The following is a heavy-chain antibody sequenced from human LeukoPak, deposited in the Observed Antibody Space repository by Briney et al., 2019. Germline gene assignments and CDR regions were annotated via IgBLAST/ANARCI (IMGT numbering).Heavy chain of an antibody. CDR1: GGTFSSYA. CDR3: ARDLADSGSYYAGDP. Sequence: GASVKVSCKASGGTFSSYAISWVRQAPGQGLEWMGRIIPIFGTANYARKFQGRVTITTDESTSTAYMELSSLRSEDTAVYYCARDLADSGSYYAGDPWGQGTLVTVSS. CDR2: IIPIFGTA. V-gene: IGHV1-69*05. J-gene: IGHJ5*02. D-gene: IGHD3-10*01.